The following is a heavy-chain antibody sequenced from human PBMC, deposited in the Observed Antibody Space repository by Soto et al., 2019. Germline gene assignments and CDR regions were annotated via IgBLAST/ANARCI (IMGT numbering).Heavy chain of an antibody. CDR3: ARGRRITMIVVVMNFGY. V-gene: IGHV1-2*02. CDR1: GYTFTGDY. CDR2: INPNSGGT. Sequence: ASVKVSCKAPGYTFTGDYMHWVRQAPGQGLEWMGWINPNSGGTNYAQKFQGRVTMTRDTSISTAYMELSRLRSDDTAVYYCARGRRITMIVVVMNFGYWGQGTLVTVSS. D-gene: IGHD3-22*01. J-gene: IGHJ4*02.